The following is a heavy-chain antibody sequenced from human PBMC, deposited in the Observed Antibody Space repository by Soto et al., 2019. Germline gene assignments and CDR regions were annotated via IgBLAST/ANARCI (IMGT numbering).Heavy chain of an antibody. CDR3: ARGGGEYSYGVYYYYGMDV. CDR1: GYTFTSYD. V-gene: IGHV1-8*01. J-gene: IGHJ6*02. Sequence: QVQLVQSGAEVKKPGASVKVSCKASGYTFTSYDINWVRQATGQGLEGMGWMNPNSGNTGYAQKFQGRVTMTRNTSISTAYMELSSLRSEDTAVYYCARGGGEYSYGVYYYYGMDVWGQGTTVTVSS. D-gene: IGHD5-18*01. CDR2: MNPNSGNT.